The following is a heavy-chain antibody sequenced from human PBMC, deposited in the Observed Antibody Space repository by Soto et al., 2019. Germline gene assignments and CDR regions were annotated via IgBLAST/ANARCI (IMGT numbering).Heavy chain of an antibody. CDR3: ARLDGYNLFDY. D-gene: IGHD5-12*01. CDR2: IYYSGST. Sequence: PSETLSLTCTVSGGSISSSSYYWGWIRQPPGKGLEWIGSIYYSGSTYYNPSLKSRVTISVDTSKNQFSLKLSSVTAADTAVYYCARLDGYNLFDYWGQGTLVTGSS. V-gene: IGHV4-39*01. CDR1: GGSISSSSYY. J-gene: IGHJ4*02.